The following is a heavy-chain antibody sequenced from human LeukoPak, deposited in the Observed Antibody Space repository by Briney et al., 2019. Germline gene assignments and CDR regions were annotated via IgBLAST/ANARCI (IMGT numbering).Heavy chain of an antibody. J-gene: IGHJ4*02. Sequence: GGSLRLSCAASGFTVSSNYMSWVRQAPGKGLEWVSAISGSGGSTYYADSVKGRFTISRDNSKNTLYLQMNSLRAEDTAVYYCAKDFHGDGYNWGDYWGQGTLVTVSS. CDR3: AKDFHGDGYNWGDY. V-gene: IGHV3-23*01. CDR1: GFTVSSNY. CDR2: ISGSGGST. D-gene: IGHD5-24*01.